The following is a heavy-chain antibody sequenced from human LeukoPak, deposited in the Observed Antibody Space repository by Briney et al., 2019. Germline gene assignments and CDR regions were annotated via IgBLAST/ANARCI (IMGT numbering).Heavy chain of an antibody. CDR1: GGTFSSYA. CDR3: ARDRIAAAGTRGFDY. V-gene: IGHV1-69*05. CDR2: IVPIFGTA. Sequence: SVKVSCKASGGTFSSYAISWVRQAPGQGLEWMGRIVPIFGTANYAQKFQGRVTITTDESTSTAYMELSSLRSEDTAVYYCARDRIAAAGTRGFDYWGQGTLVTVSS. D-gene: IGHD6-13*01. J-gene: IGHJ4*02.